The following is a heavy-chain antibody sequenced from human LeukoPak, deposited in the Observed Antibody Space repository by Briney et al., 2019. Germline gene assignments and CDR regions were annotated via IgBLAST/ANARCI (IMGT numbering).Heavy chain of an antibody. CDR1: GFSFSRYG. J-gene: IGHJ3*02. D-gene: IGHD4/OR15-4a*01. V-gene: IGHV3-30*18. CDR3: AKDAQGANELDDAPDI. CDR2: VSYDGSNK. Sequence: GGSLRLSCGASGFSFSRYGMHWVRQAPGKGLEWVAVVSYDGSNKYYADSVKGRFTISRDNSKKTLYLQMNSLRGEDTGVYFCAKDAQGANELDDAPDIWGQGTMVTVSS.